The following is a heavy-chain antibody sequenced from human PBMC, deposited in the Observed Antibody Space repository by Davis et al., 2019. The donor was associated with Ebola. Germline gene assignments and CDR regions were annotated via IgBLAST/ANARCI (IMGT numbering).Heavy chain of an antibody. CDR1: GFTFSGFW. CDR3: ARRSSQALD. J-gene: IGHJ4*02. D-gene: IGHD6-6*01. V-gene: IGHV3-7*01. Sequence: ESLKILCAASGFTFSGFWMSWVRQAPGKGLEWVANIKQDGSEKYYVNSVKGRFIISRDNAKNSLYLQMNSLGAEDTAVYYCARRSSQALDWGQGTLVTVSS. CDR2: IKQDGSEK.